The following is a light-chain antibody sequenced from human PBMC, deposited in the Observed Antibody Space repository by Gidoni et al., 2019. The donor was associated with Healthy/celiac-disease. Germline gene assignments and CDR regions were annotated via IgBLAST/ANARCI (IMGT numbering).Light chain of an antibody. CDR1: QSLLHSDGKIN. J-gene: IGKJ5*01. CDR3: MQSIQLPIT. Sequence: DIVMTQTPLSLSVTPGQPTSIPCKSSQSLLHSDGKINMFWYLQKPGQPPHLLICGVSHRFCGVLESFSGSGSGTDFTLQISWVEAEYVWVFYCMQSIQLPITFGQGTQLEIK. V-gene: IGKV2D-29*01. CDR2: GVS.